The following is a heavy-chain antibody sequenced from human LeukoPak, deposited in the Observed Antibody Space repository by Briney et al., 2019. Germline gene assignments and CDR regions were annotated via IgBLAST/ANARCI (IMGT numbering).Heavy chain of an antibody. Sequence: GGSLRLSCAASGFTFSSYAMHWVRQAPGKGLEYVSAISSNGGSTYYANSVKGRFTISRDNSKNTLYLQMGSLRAEDMAVYYCARGGIIIAAKIDYWGQGTLVTVSS. CDR1: GFTFSSYA. V-gene: IGHV3-64*01. CDR2: ISSNGGST. CDR3: ARGGIIIAAKIDY. D-gene: IGHD3-10*01. J-gene: IGHJ4*02.